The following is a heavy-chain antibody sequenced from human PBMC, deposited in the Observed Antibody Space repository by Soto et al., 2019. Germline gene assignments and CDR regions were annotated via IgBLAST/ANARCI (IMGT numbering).Heavy chain of an antibody. V-gene: IGHV2-5*02. CDR1: GFSLSTSGVG. J-gene: IGHJ4*02. CDR2: IYWDDDK. D-gene: IGHD3-10*01. Sequence: QITLKESGPTLVKPTQTLTLTCTFSGFSLSTSGVGVGWIRQPPGKALEWLALIYWDDDKRYSPSLKSRLTITKDTSKNQVVLTMTNMDPVDTATYYCAHKDTTCRGPVRGVIRAFDYWGQGTLVTVSS. CDR3: AHKDTTCRGPVRGVIRAFDY.